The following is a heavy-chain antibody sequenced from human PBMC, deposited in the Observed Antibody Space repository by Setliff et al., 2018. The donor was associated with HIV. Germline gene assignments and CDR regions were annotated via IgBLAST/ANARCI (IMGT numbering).Heavy chain of an antibody. CDR3: ARVGTTVTTRETYKWFDP. CDR1: SGSLSGYY. CDR2: INQSGRS. D-gene: IGHD4-17*01. J-gene: IGHJ5*02. V-gene: IGHV4-34*01. Sequence: PSETLPLTCAVYSGSLSGYYWNWIRQPPGKGLEWIGEINQSGRSNYNPSLKSRVIISIDTSKNQFALKLSSVTAADTAMYYCARVGTTVTTRETYKWFDPWGQGTLVTVSS.